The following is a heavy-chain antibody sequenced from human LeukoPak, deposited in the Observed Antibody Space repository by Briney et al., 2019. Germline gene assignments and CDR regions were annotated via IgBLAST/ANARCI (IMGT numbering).Heavy chain of an antibody. CDR1: GFTFSTYS. CDR2: ISSSSSTI. V-gene: IGHV3-48*04. D-gene: IGHD6-19*01. CDR3: ARDSSGWFLGGGDYFDY. Sequence: GGSLRLSCAASGFTFSTYSMNWVRQAPGKGLEWVSYISSSSSTIYYADSVKGRFTISRDNAKNSLYLQMNSLRAEDTAVYYCARDSSGWFLGGGDYFDYWGQGTLVTVSS. J-gene: IGHJ4*02.